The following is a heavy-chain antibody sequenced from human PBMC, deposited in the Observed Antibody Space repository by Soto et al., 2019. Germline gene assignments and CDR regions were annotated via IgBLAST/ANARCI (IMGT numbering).Heavy chain of an antibody. D-gene: IGHD1-26*01. V-gene: IGHV4-4*02. CDR3: TRVLVGYYYGMDV. J-gene: IGHJ6*02. CDR1: GGSISSSNW. CDR2: IYHSGSN. Sequence: QVQLQESGPGLVKPSGTLSLTCAVSGGSISSSNWWSWVRQPPGKGLAWIGEIYHSGSNNYNPSLKCGDPIPVDKSKNQFSLKLSAVTPADPVLYHGTRVLVGYYYGMDVLGQGTKVTVSS.